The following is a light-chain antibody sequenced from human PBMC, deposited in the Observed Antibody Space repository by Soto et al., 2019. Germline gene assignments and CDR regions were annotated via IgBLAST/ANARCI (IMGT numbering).Light chain of an antibody. Sequence: DIVMTQSPDSLAVSLGERATINCKSSQTVLYSSNNKNYLAWYQQKPGQTPKLLIYWASTRESGVPDRFSGSGSGTDFTLTISRLQAADVAVYYCQQYFITPLTFVGGTKVEIK. V-gene: IGKV4-1*01. CDR1: QTVLYSSNNKNY. CDR3: QQYFITPLT. CDR2: WAS. J-gene: IGKJ4*01.